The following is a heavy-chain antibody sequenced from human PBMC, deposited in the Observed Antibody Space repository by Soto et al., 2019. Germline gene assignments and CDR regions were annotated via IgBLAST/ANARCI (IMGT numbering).Heavy chain of an antibody. Sequence: ASVKVSCKASGYTFAVYYLQWVRQAPGQGLEWMGWMNPNNGDTKYAQKFQDRATMTGDTSTSTAYMELSSLRSDDTGVYYCAIAFGVDTSVGDHWGPGTQVTVSS. V-gene: IGHV1-2*02. J-gene: IGHJ4*02. CDR2: MNPNNGDT. CDR3: AIAFGVDTSVGDH. D-gene: IGHD5-18*01. CDR1: GYTFAVYY.